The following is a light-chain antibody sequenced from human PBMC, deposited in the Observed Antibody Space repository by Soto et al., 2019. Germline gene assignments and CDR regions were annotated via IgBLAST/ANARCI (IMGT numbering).Light chain of an antibody. V-gene: IGLV1-44*01. CDR1: SSNTGSNT. J-gene: IGLJ2*01. CDR2: SNN. Sequence: QSVLTQPPSASGTPGQRVTISCSGSSSNTGSNTVNWYHHLPGTAPKLLIYSNNQRPSGVPDRFSGSKSGTSASLAISGLQSEDEADYYCAAWDDSRNGVVFGGGTKLTVL. CDR3: AAWDDSRNGVV.